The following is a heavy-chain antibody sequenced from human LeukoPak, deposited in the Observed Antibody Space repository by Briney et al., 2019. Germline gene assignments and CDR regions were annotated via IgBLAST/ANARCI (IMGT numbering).Heavy chain of an antibody. CDR3: ARPYGDYARGGFDM. V-gene: IGHV4-39*01. J-gene: IGHJ3*02. CDR2: IYYSGST. D-gene: IGHD4-17*01. CDR1: GGSISSSSYY. Sequence: SETLSLTCTVSGGSISSSSYYWGWIRQPPGKGLEWIGSIYYSGSTYYNPSLKSRVTISVDTSKNQFSLKLSSVTAADTAVYYCARPYGDYARGGFDMWGQGTMVTVSS.